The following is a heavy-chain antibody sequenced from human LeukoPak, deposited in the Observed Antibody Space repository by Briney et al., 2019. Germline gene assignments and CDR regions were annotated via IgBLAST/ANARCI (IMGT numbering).Heavy chain of an antibody. V-gene: IGHV1-18*01. D-gene: IGHD4-23*01. Sequence: AASVKVSCKASGYTFTSYGISWVRQAPGQGLEWMGWISAYNGNTNYAQKLQGRVTMTTDTSTSTAYMELRSLRSDDTAVYYCAGTLKGYGGPTGAFDIWGQGTMVIVSS. CDR2: ISAYNGNT. CDR1: GYTFTSYG. J-gene: IGHJ3*02. CDR3: AGTLKGYGGPTGAFDI.